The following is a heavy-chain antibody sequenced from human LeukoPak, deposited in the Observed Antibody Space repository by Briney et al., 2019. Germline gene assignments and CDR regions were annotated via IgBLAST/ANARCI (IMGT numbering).Heavy chain of an antibody. Sequence: SETLSLTCAFSGASIRNHYWSWIRQPPGGRLEWMGYIFDNGNTGYNPSLKSRLTMSIDTSRNQFSLKLTSVTAADTALYFCATRPADTTWYGVFDYWSQGMLVTVSP. V-gene: IGHV4-59*11. D-gene: IGHD6-6*01. CDR1: GASIRNHY. J-gene: IGHJ4*02. CDR2: IFDNGNT. CDR3: ATRPADTTWYGVFDY.